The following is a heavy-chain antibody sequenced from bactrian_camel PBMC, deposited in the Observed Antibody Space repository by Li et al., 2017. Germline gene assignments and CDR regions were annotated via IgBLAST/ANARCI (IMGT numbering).Heavy chain of an antibody. CDR1: GFTFTRYY. D-gene: IGHD1*01. V-gene: IGHV3S6*01. CDR2: IKSDGSDT. CDR3: ARGLTIGHDY. J-gene: IGHJ4*01. Sequence: HVQLVESGGGLVQPGGSLTLHCAASGFTFTRYYMYWVRQAPGKGLEWVSSIKSDGSDTDYADSVKGRFTISRDNAKNTVYLQMNSLKPEDTAVYYCARGLTIGHDYWGQGTQVTVS.